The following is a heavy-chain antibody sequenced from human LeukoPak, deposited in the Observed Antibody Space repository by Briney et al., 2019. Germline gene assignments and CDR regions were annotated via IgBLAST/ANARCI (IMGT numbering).Heavy chain of an antibody. D-gene: IGHD5-18*01. CDR1: GGSISSYY. V-gene: IGHV4-59*01. CDR2: IYYSGST. CDR3: ARGNIQLWAQYYYYYMDV. J-gene: IGHJ6*03. Sequence: SETLSLTCTVSGGSISSYYWSWIRQPPGKGLEWIGYIYYSGSTNYSPSLKSRVAISVDTSKNQFSLKLSSVTAADTAVYYCARGNIQLWAQYYYYYMDVWGKGTTVTVSS.